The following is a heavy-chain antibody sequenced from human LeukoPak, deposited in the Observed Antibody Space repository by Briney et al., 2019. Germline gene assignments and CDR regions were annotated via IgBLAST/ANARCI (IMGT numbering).Heavy chain of an antibody. V-gene: IGHV4-61*02. D-gene: IGHD5-12*01. CDR1: GGSISSGGYY. CDR3: ARSGYDGLDY. Sequence: SQTLSLTCTVSGGSISSGGYYWSWIRQPAGKGLEWIGRIYTSGSTNYNPSLKSRVTISVDTSKNQFSLKLSSVTAADTAVYYCARSGYDGLDYWGQGTLVTVSS. CDR2: IYTSGST. J-gene: IGHJ4*02.